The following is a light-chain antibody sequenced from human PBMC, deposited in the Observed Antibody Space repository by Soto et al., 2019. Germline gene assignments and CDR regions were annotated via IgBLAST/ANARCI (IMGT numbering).Light chain of an antibody. Sequence: QSALTQPASVSGSPGQSITISCTGTSSDVGGYNYVSWYQQHPGKAPKLMIYEVSNRPSGVSNRFSGSKSGNTASLTISGLQAEDEADDYCSSYTSSSTLIFGTGTNLTV. CDR2: EVS. J-gene: IGLJ1*01. CDR1: SSDVGGYNY. V-gene: IGLV2-14*01. CDR3: SSYTSSSTLI.